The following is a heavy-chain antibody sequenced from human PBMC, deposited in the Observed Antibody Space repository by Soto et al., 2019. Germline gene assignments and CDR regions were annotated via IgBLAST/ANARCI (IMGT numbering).Heavy chain of an antibody. J-gene: IGHJ6*03. CDR2: IWYDGSNK. Sequence: QVQLVESGGGVVQPGRSLRLSCAASGFTFSSYGMHWVRQAPGKGLEWVVVIWYDGSNKYYADSVKGRFTISRDNSKNTLYLQMNSLRAEDTAVYYCAREKRLAVAGTYYYYYMDVWGKGTTVTVSS. CDR3: AREKRLAVAGTYYYYYMDV. D-gene: IGHD6-19*01. CDR1: GFTFSSYG. V-gene: IGHV3-33*01.